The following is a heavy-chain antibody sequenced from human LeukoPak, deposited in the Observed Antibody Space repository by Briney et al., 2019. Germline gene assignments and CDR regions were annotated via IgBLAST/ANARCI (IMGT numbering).Heavy chain of an antibody. J-gene: IGHJ6*02. Sequence: PGRSLRLSCAASGFTFSGYGMHWVRQAPGKGLEWAAVIWYDGSNKYYADSVKGRFTISRDNSKNTLYLQMNSLRAEDTAVYYCARGRVGATTHYYYGMDVWGQGTTVTVSS. CDR1: GFTFSGYG. V-gene: IGHV3-33*01. D-gene: IGHD1-26*01. CDR3: ARGRVGATTHYYYGMDV. CDR2: IWYDGSNK.